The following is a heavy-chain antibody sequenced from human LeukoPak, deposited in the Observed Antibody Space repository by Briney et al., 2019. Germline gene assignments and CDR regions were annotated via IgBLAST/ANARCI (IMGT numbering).Heavy chain of an antibody. V-gene: IGHV4-59*08. D-gene: IGHD6-13*01. Sequence: SGTLSLTCTVSGGSISSYYWSWIRQPPGKGLEWIGYIYYSGSTNYNPSLKSRVTISVDTSKNQFSLKLSSVTAADTAVYYCARAYSSSWYWFDPSGQGTLVTVSS. CDR3: ARAYSSSWYWFDP. CDR2: IYYSGST. J-gene: IGHJ5*02. CDR1: GGSISSYY.